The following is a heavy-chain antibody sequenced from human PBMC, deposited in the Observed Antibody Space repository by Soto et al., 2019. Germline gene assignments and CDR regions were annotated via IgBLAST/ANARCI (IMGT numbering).Heavy chain of an antibody. CDR3: ASIFGSRRPKDY. V-gene: IGHV1-69*02. CDR1: GGTFSSYT. CDR2: IIPILGIA. J-gene: IGHJ4*02. D-gene: IGHD3-3*01. Sequence: QVQLVQSGAEVKKPGSSVKVSCKASGGTFSSYTISWERQAPGRGLEWMGRIIPILGIANYAQKFQGRVTITADKSTSTAYMELSSLRSEDTAVYYCASIFGSRRPKDYWGQGTLVTVSS.